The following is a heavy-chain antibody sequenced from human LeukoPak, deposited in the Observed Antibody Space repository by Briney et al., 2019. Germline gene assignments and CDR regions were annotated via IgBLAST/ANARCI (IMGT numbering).Heavy chain of an antibody. Sequence: GESLMISCRGSGYSFTSYWIGWARQMPGKGLEWMGIIYPSGSDTRYSPSFKGQVTISADKSISTAYLQWSSLKASDTAMYYCARLTYDILTGHSDAFDIWGQGTMVTVSS. CDR3: ARLTYDILTGHSDAFDI. CDR2: IYPSGSDT. D-gene: IGHD3-9*01. CDR1: GYSFTSYW. V-gene: IGHV5-51*01. J-gene: IGHJ3*02.